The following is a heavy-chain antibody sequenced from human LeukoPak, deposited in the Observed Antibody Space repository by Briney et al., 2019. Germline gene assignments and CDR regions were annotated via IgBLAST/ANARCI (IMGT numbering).Heavy chain of an antibody. J-gene: IGHJ4*02. V-gene: IGHV3-20*04. CDR1: GFTFHNHG. Sequence: PGGSLRLSCAASGFTFHNHGMSWVRQVPGKGLEWVSALNWNGDSTGYADSVKGRFTISRDNAKKSLYLQMNSLTAEDTAYYYCAREEGPYFDCWGQGTLVTVSS. CDR2: LNWNGDST. CDR3: AREEGPYFDC.